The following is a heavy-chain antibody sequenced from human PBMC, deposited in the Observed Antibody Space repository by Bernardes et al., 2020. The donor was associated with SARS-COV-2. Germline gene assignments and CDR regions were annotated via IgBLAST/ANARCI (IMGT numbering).Heavy chain of an antibody. D-gene: IGHD3-9*01. CDR1: GFIFSNYA. CDR3: AQSRDFDWILF. CDR2: LAHSGSNT. V-gene: IGHV3-23*01. J-gene: IGHJ4*02. Sequence: GGSLRLSCAASGFIFSNYAMAWVRQVPGQGLEWVSALAHSGSNTYYADSVKGRFTISRDNSKNMLYLQMNSLRAEDTAVYYCAQSRDFDWILFWGQGTLVTVSS.